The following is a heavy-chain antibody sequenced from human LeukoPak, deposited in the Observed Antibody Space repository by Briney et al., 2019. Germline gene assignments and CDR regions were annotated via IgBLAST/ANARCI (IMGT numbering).Heavy chain of an antibody. J-gene: IGHJ5*02. Sequence: SETLSLTCTVSGYSISSGYYWGWIRQPPGKGLEWTGSIDHSGSTYYNPSLKSRVTISLDTSKNHFSLKLSSVTAADTAVYYCASHPTEMPTFKSFPWGQGTLVTVSS. CDR2: IDHSGST. CDR3: ASHPTEMPTFKSFP. CDR1: GYSISSGYY. D-gene: IGHD5-24*01. V-gene: IGHV4-38-2*02.